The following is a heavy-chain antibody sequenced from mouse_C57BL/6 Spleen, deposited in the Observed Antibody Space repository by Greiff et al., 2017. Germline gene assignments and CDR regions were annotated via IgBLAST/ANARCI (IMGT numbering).Heavy chain of an antibody. CDR3: ARSPIYYDYAYYYAMDY. V-gene: IGHV1-18*01. D-gene: IGHD2-4*01. Sequence: DVKLQESGPELVKPGASVKIPCKASGYTFTDYNMDWVKQSHGKSLEWIGDINPNNGGTIYNQKFKGKATLTVDKSSSTAYMEIRSLTSEDTAVYYCARSPIYYDYAYYYAMDYWGQGTSVTVSS. J-gene: IGHJ4*01. CDR2: INPNNGGT. CDR1: GYTFTDYN.